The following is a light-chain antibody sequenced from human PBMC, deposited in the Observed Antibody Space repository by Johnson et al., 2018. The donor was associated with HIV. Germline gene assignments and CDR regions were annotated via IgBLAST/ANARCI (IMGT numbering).Light chain of an antibody. J-gene: IGLJ1*01. Sequence: QSVLTQPPSVSAPPGQKVTISCSGSSSNIGNNYVSWYQQLPGTAPKLLIYDNNQRPSGIPDRFSGSTSGTSATLGITGLQTGDEADYYCGTWDSSLSAYYVFGTGTKVTVL. CDR1: SSNIGNNY. CDR3: GTWDSSLSAYYV. V-gene: IGLV1-51*01. CDR2: DNN.